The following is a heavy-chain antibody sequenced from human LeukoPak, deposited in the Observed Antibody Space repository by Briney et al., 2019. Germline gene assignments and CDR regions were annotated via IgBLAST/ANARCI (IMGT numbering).Heavy chain of an antibody. D-gene: IGHD1-26*01. CDR3: ARGYLIDY. CDR1: GFTVNSNY. CDR2: VYSGDGT. Sequence: GGSLRLSCAASGFTVNSNYMSWVRQAPGKGLEWVSVVYSGDGTYYADSVKGRFTISRDDSTNTLYLLMNSLRAEDTAAYYCARGYLIDYWGQGTLVTVSS. V-gene: IGHV3-66*01. J-gene: IGHJ4*02.